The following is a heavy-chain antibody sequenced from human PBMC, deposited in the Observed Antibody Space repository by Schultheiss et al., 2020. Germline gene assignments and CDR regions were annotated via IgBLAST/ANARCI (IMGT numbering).Heavy chain of an antibody. CDR1: GYTFTSYV. J-gene: IGHJ4*02. V-gene: IGHV1-69*13. CDR3: ARGSELRPTTGNFDY. D-gene: IGHD1-14*01. CDR2: IIPMFGTA. Sequence: SVKVSCKASGYTFTSYVFSWVRQARGQGLEWMGGIIPMFGTANYAQKFQGRVTITADESTSTAYMELSSLRSEDTAVYYCARGSELRPTTGNFDYWGQGNLGTVSS.